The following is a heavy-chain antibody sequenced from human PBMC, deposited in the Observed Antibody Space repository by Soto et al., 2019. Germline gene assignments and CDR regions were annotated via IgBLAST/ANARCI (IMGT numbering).Heavy chain of an antibody. CDR2: IYWDDDK. Sequence: SGPTLVNPTPTLTLTCTFSGFSLSTSGVGVGWTRKPPGKALVWLVLIYWDDDKHYSSSLKSRLTITKDTSKIQVVLTMTNMDPVDTATYYCAHLLGGCSSAGCSPLRFDYWGQGTLVTVSS. D-gene: IGHD2-2*01. V-gene: IGHV2-5*02. CDR1: GFSLSTSGVG. J-gene: IGHJ4*02. CDR3: AHLLGGCSSAGCSPLRFDY.